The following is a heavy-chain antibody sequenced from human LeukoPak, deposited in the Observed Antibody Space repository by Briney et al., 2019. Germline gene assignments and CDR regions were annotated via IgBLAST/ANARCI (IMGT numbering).Heavy chain of an antibody. CDR1: GGSFNSGSYY. CDR2: IYYSGST. Sequence: SETLSLTCTVSGGSFNSGSYYWNWIRQPPGKGLEWIGYIYYSGSTNYNPSVKSRVTISMDTSKNHFALKLSSVTAADTAVYYCARGYRNSHFDYWGQGTLVTVSS. D-gene: IGHD4-23*01. V-gene: IGHV4-61*03. CDR3: ARGYRNSHFDY. J-gene: IGHJ4*02.